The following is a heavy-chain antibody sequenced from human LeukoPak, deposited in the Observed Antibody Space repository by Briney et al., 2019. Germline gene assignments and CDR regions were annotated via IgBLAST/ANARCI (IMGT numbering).Heavy chain of an antibody. D-gene: IGHD3-22*01. CDR3: ARGTGSGSYSAAYYFDY. CDR2: MNPNSGNT. J-gene: IGHJ4*02. CDR1: GYTFTSYD. Sequence: GASVKVSCKASGYTFTSYDINWVRQATGQGLEWMGWMNPNSGNTGYAQKFQGRVTMTTNTSISTAYMELSSLRSEDTAVYYCARGTGSGSYSAAYYFDYWGQGTMVTVSS. V-gene: IGHV1-8*01.